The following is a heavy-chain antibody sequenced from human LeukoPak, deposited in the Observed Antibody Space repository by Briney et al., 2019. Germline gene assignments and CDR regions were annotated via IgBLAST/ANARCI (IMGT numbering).Heavy chain of an antibody. V-gene: IGHV3-43*01. CDR3: AKGDSSSWYNFDY. CDR2: ISWDDDST. D-gene: IGHD6-13*01. J-gene: IGHJ4*02. CDR1: GFTFDDYT. Sequence: TGGSPRLSCAASGFTFDDYTMHWVRQAPGKGLEWVSLISWDDDSTYYADSVKGRFTISRDNSKNSLYLQMNSLRTEDTALYYCAKGDSSSWYNFDYWGQGTPVTVSS.